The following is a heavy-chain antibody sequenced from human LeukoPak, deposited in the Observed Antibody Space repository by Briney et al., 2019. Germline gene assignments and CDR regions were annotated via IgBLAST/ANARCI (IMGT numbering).Heavy chain of an antibody. Sequence: SETLSLTCTVSGGSISSYYWSWIRQPPGKGLEWIGYISYSGSTNYNPSLNSRVTISVDTSRNLFSLRLTSVTAADTAVYYCARVRGYSYDYWGQGTLVTVSS. V-gene: IGHV4-59*08. CDR2: ISYSGST. CDR3: ARVRGYSYDY. CDR1: GGSISSYY. J-gene: IGHJ4*02. D-gene: IGHD5-18*01.